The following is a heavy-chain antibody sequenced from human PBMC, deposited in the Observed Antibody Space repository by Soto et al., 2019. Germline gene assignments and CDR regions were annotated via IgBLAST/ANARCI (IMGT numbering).Heavy chain of an antibody. CDR2: ISYDGSNK. D-gene: IGHD2-2*01. Sequence: QVQLVESGGGVVQPGRSLRLSCAASGFTFSSYGMHWVRQAPGKGLEWVAVISYDGSNKYYADSVKGRFTISRDNSKNTLYLQMNSVRAEDTAVYYCAKDERRYYSSKSCGYFALWGRGTLVTVSS. CDR1: GFTFSSYG. CDR3: AKDERRYYSSKSCGYFAL. J-gene: IGHJ2*01. V-gene: IGHV3-30*18.